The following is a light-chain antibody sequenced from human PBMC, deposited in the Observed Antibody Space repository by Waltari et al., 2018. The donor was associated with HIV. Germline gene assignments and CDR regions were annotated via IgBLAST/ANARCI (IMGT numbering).Light chain of an antibody. CDR1: SPNIGNND. Sequence: QSVLTQSPSVSAAPGQRVTISCTVGSPNIGNNDVSWYQQLPGRAPKLMIYEVIKRPSGVPDRFSGSKSGNTASLTVSGLQAEDEADYYCSSYAGSNNLLFGGGTKLTVL. CDR3: SSYAGSNNLL. J-gene: IGLJ2*01. V-gene: IGLV2-8*01. CDR2: EVI.